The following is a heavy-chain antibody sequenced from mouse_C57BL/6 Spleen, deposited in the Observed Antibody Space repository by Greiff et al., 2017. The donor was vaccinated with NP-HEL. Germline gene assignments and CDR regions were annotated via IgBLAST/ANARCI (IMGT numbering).Heavy chain of an antibody. V-gene: IGHV1S81*02. J-gene: IGHJ2*01. CDR1: GYTFISYW. CDR2: INPSNGRT. Sequence: VQLQQSGAELVKPGASVKLSCKASGYTFISYWMHWVKQRPGQGLEWIGEINPSNGRTNYNEKFKSKATLTVDKSSSTAYMQLSSPTSEDSAVYYCSRVITRDYWGQGTTLTVSS. D-gene: IGHD6-1*01. CDR3: SRVITRDY.